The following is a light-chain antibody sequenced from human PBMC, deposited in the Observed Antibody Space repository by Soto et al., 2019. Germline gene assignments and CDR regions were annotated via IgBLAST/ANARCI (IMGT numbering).Light chain of an antibody. J-gene: IGKJ5*01. Sequence: IVMPQSQDTLSVSPGERATLSCRASQSVSSDLAWYHQKPGQAPRLLIYDASNRATGIPARFSGSGSGTDFTLTISSLEPEDFAVYYCQQRRNWPPSITFGQGRRLEIK. CDR2: DAS. CDR3: QQRRNWPPSIT. CDR1: QSVSSD. V-gene: IGKV3-11*01.